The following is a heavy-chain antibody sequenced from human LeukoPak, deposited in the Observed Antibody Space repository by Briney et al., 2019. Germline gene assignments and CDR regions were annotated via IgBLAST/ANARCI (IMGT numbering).Heavy chain of an antibody. D-gene: IGHD3-22*01. CDR3: AKGYYDSTGYPLRPSFDY. CDR1: GFTFSDYY. CDR2: ISSSGSTI. Sequence: GGSLRLSCAASGFTFSDYYMSWIRQAPGKGLEWVSYISSSGSTIYYADSVKGRFTISRDNAKNSLYLQMNSLRVEDTAVYYCAKGYYDSTGYPLRPSFDYWGQGTLVTVSS. V-gene: IGHV3-11*01. J-gene: IGHJ4*02.